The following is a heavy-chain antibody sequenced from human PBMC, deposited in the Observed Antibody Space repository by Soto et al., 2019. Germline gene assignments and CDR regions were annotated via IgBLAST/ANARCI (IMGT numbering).Heavy chain of an antibody. CDR2: IYSGGST. V-gene: IGHV3-53*01. J-gene: IGHJ6*02. Sequence: HPGGSLRLSCAASGFTVSSNYMSWVRQAPGKGLEWVSVIYSGGSTYYADSVKGRFTISRDNSKNTLYLQMNSLRAEDTAVYYCARDARYYYGSGTDYYYYYGMDVWGQGTTVTVSS. CDR3: ARDARYYYGSGTDYYYYYGMDV. CDR1: GFTVSSNY. D-gene: IGHD3-10*01.